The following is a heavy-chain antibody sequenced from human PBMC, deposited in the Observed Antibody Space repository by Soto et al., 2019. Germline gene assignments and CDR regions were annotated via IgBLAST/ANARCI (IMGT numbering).Heavy chain of an antibody. Sequence: EVQLVESGGGLVKPGGSLRLSCAASGFTFSNAWMSWVRQAPGTGLEWVGRIKSKTDGGTTDYAAPVKGRFTISRDDSKNTLYLQMNSLKTEDTAVYYCTTDPPRWSTTLDAFDIWGQGTMVTVSS. V-gene: IGHV3-15*01. CDR2: IKSKTDGGTT. D-gene: IGHD4-17*01. J-gene: IGHJ3*02. CDR1: GFTFSNAW. CDR3: TTDPPRWSTTLDAFDI.